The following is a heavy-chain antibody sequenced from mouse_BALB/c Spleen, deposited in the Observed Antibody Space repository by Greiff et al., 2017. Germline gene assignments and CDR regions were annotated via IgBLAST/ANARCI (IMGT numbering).Heavy chain of an antibody. J-gene: IGHJ2*01. CDR3: ARRASYYFDY. CDR2: ISYSGST. Sequence: EVKLVESGPGLVNPSQSLSLTCTVTGYSITSDFAWNWIRQFPGNKLEWMGYISYSGSTSYNPSLKSRISITRDTSKNQFFLQLNSVTTEDTATYFCARRASYYFDYWGQGTTLTVSS. D-gene: IGHD3-3*01. V-gene: IGHV3-2*02. CDR1: GYSITSDFA.